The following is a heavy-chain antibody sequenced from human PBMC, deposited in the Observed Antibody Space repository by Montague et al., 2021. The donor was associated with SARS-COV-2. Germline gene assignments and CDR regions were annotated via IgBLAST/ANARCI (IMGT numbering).Heavy chain of an antibody. D-gene: IGHD4-23*01. V-gene: IGHV3-7*01. J-gene: IGHJ6*02. CDR1: GFTFSNIW. CDR2: IKPDESEK. Sequence: RSLSLAASGFTFSNIWMSWVRQAPGKGLEWVANIKPDESEKNYVDSVKGRFSISRDNAKNSLYLQMDNLRAEDTAIYYCAKNGGAHGLDVWGQGTSVSVSS. CDR3: AKNGGAHGLDV.